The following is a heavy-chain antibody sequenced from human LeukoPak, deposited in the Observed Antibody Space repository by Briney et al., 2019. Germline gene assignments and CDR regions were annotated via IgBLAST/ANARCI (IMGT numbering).Heavy chain of an antibody. D-gene: IGHD1-26*01. Sequence: GGSLRLSCAASGFTFRSYSMNWVRPAPRKGLEWVSSISSSSSYIYYADSVKGRCTISRDNAKNSLYLQMNSLGAEDTAVYYCARDREDAFDIWGQGTMVTVSS. V-gene: IGHV3-21*01. J-gene: IGHJ3*02. CDR2: ISSSSSYI. CDR1: GFTFRSYS. CDR3: ARDREDAFDI.